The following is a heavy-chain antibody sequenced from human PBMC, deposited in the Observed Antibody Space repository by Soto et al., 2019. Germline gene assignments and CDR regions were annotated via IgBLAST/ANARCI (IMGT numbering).Heavy chain of an antibody. CDR3: ARKAASLPEDY. Sequence: ASVKVSCKASGYTFSSYGISWVRQAPGQGLEWMGWMSTFNVNTNYAQQLQGRVNMTYDTSTSTAYMGLRSLRSDDTAVYYCARKAASLPEDYWGQGTPVTVSS. CDR1: GYTFSSYG. D-gene: IGHD2-2*01. V-gene: IGHV1-18*01. CDR2: MSTFNVNT. J-gene: IGHJ4*02.